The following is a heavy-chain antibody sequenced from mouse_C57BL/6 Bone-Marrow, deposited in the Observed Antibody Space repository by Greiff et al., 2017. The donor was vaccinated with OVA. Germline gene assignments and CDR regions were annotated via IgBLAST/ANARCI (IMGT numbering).Heavy chain of an antibody. Sequence: EVKVEESGGGLVQPGDSLSLSCAASGFTFTNYYMSWVRQPPGKALEWLAFIRNKPNGSTTEYSASVKGRFTISRDNSQSILYLQMNTRRAEDRTTYYSAEYKGREAVDYCEYWGQGTALTVSA. CDR3: AEYKGREAVDYCEY. J-gene: IGHJ2*01. D-gene: IGHD3-3*01. CDR2: IRNKPNGSTT. V-gene: IGHV7-3*01. CDR1: GFTFTNYY.